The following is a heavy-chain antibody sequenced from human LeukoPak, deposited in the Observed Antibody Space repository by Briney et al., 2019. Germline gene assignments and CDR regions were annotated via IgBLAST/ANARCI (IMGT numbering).Heavy chain of an antibody. CDR2: ISAYNGNT. CDR3: GRDALRVTFGGLVFDY. CDR1: GYTFTSYG. J-gene: IGHJ4*02. D-gene: IGHD3-16*01. V-gene: IGHV1-18*01. Sequence: GASVKVSCKASGYTFTSYGISWVRQAPGQGLEWMGWISAYNGNTNYAQKLQGRVTMTTDTSTSTAYMELRSLRSDDTAVYYCGRDALRVTFGGLVFDYWGQGTLVTVSS.